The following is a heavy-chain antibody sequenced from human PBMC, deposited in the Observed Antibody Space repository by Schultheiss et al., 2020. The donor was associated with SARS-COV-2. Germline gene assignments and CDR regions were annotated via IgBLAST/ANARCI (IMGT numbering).Heavy chain of an antibody. J-gene: IGHJ4*02. CDR2: ISWNSGSI. CDR3: ARDGGTAMVDY. CDR1: GFTFDDYA. V-gene: IGHV3-9*03. D-gene: IGHD5-18*01. Sequence: SLRLSCAASGFTFDDYAMHWVRQAPGKGLEWVSGISWNSGSIGYADSVKGRFTISRDNAKNSLYLQMNSLRAEDMAVYYCARDGGTAMVDYWGQGTLVTVSS.